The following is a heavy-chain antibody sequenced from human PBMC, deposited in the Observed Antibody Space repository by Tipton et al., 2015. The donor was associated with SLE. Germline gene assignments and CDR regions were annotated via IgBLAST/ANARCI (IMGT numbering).Heavy chain of an antibody. V-gene: IGHV3-21*03. CDR1: GFTFTAYT. Sequence: SLRLSCAASGFTFTAYTMNWIRQAPGKGLEWVSSISSSRTSIYYSDSVKGRFTVSRDNTENSLYLQMNSLRVEDTAVYYCARDPGSNTWGAFDIWGPGTKVTVSP. J-gene: IGHJ3*02. CDR3: ARDPGSNTWGAFDI. CDR2: ISSSRTSI. D-gene: IGHD3-16*01.